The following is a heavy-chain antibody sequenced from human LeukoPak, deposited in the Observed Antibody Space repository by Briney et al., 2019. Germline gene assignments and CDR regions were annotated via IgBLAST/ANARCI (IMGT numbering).Heavy chain of an antibody. V-gene: IGHV4-39*01. CDR1: GDSISSSSYY. CDR3: AKYGSGSCYWFDP. CDR2: IYFSGST. Sequence: SETLSLTCTVSGDSISSSSYYWAWIRQPPGKGLEWIGSIYFSGSTYYNPSLKSRVTISVDTSKNQLALKLSSVTAADTAVYYCAKYGSGSCYWFDPWGQGILVTVSS. J-gene: IGHJ5*02. D-gene: IGHD3-10*01.